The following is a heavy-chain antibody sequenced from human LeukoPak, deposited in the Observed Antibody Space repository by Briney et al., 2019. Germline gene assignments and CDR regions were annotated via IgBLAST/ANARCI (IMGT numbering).Heavy chain of an antibody. CDR1: GLTFSTYY. J-gene: IGHJ4*02. CDR2: ICPDGTVT. Sequence: GGSPRLSCAASGLTFSTYYMHWVRQAPGKGPMWVSRICPDGTVTNYADSVKARFIISRDNARNTVYLQMNSLRVEDTAVYYCVRDFRSADYWGQGTLVTVPS. CDR3: VRDFRSADY. V-gene: IGHV3-74*01.